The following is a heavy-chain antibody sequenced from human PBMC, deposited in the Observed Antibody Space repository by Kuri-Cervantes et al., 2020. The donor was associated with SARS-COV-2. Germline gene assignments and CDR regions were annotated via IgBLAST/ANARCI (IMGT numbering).Heavy chain of an antibody. CDR2: IWYDGSNK. D-gene: IGHD2-2*01. CDR1: GFTFSSYW. J-gene: IGHJ5*02. CDR3: ARGGDIVVVPAAIEVLRRFDP. Sequence: GESLKISCAASGFTFSSYWVSWVRQAPGKGLEWVAVIWYDGSNKYYADSVKGRFTISRDNSKNTLYLQMNSLRAEDTAVYYCARGGDIVVVPAAIEVLRRFDPWGQGTLVTVSS. V-gene: IGHV3-33*08.